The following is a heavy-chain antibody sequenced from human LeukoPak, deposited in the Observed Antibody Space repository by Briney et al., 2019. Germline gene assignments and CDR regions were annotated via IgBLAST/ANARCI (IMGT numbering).Heavy chain of an antibody. J-gene: IGHJ5*02. D-gene: IGHD4-17*01. CDR1: GYSFTSYW. V-gene: IGHV5-51*01. CDR3: ARHWHDYGDWFDP. CDR2: IYPGDSDT. Sequence: GESLKISCKGSGYSFTSYWIGWVRQMPGKGLEWMGIIYPGDSDTRYSPSFQGQVTISADKSISTAHLQWSSLKASDTAMYYCARHWHDYGDWFDPWGQGTLVTVSS.